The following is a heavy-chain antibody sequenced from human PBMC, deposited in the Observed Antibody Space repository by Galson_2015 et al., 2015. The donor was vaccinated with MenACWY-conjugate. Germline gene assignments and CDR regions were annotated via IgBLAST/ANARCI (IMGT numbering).Heavy chain of an antibody. J-gene: IGHJ6*03. V-gene: IGHV5-10-1*01. D-gene: IGHD3-10*01. CDR1: GYSFTSYW. CDR2: IDPSDSYT. Sequence: QSGAEVKKPGESLRISCYGSGYSFTSYWISWVRQMPGKGLEWMGRIDPSDSYTHYSPSFQGHVTISVDISTRTAYLQWSSLRASDTATYYCARTYFSGSGSYYYMDVWANGTTVTVSS. CDR3: ARTYFSGSGSYYYMDV.